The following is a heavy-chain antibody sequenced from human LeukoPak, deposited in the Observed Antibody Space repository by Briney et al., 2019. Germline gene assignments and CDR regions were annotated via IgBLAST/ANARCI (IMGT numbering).Heavy chain of an antibody. D-gene: IGHD6-19*01. J-gene: IGHJ2*01. V-gene: IGHV4-59*11. CDR2: IYYSGST. CDR3: ARALVSGWYPWFFDL. Sequence: PSETLSLTCTVSGGSISSHYWTWIRQPPGKGLEYIAYIYYSGSTDYNPSLKSRVTISVDTSKNQFSLRLTSVTAADTAVYYCARALVSGWYPWFFDLWGRGTLVTVSS. CDR1: GGSISSHY.